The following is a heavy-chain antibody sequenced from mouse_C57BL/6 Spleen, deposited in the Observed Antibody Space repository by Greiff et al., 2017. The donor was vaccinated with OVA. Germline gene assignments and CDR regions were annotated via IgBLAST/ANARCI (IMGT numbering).Heavy chain of an antibody. CDR2: IYPRSGNT. D-gene: IGHD4-1*01. CDR1: GYTFTSYG. Sequence: QVQLQQSGAELARPGASVKLSCKASGYTFTSYGISWVKQRTGQGLEWIGEIYPRSGNTYYNEKFKGKATLTADKSSSTAYMELRSLTSEDSAVYFCARLTGTSRQCRFDYWGQGTTLTVSS. V-gene: IGHV1-81*01. J-gene: IGHJ2*01. CDR3: ARLTGTSRQCRFDY.